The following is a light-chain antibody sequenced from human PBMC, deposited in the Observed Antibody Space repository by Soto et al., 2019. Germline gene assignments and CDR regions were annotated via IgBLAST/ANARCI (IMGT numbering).Light chain of an antibody. J-gene: IGKJ1*01. CDR3: QKYNGAPWT. Sequence: DIQLTHSPSSLSASVGDRFTISLRASQGISNYLAWYQQRPGKVPKLLIYAASTLQSGVPSRFSGSGSGTDFTLTISSLQPEDVATYYCQKYNGAPWTFGQGTKVDIK. CDR2: AAS. V-gene: IGKV1-27*01. CDR1: QGISNY.